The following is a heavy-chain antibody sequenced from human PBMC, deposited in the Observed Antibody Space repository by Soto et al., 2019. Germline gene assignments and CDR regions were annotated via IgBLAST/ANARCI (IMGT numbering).Heavy chain of an antibody. Sequence: SETLSLTCTVSGGSISSGGYYWSWIRQHPGKGLEWIGYIYYSGSTYYNPSLKSRVTISVDTSKNQFSLKLSSVTAADTAVYYCARDRWGSDYDFWSGSGTDAFDIWGQGTMVTVSS. CDR2: IYYSGST. J-gene: IGHJ3*02. V-gene: IGHV4-31*03. CDR3: ARDRWGSDYDFWSGSGTDAFDI. CDR1: GGSISSGGYY. D-gene: IGHD3-3*01.